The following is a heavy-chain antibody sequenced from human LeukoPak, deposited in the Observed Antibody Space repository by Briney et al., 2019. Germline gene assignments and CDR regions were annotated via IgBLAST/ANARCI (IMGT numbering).Heavy chain of an antibody. V-gene: IGHV3-48*04. D-gene: IGHD5-24*01. Sequence: GGSLRLSCAASGFNFSIYSMNWVRQAPGKGLEWVSYITRSSTTIYYADSVKGRFTISRDNAKNTLYLQMNSLRAEDTAVYYCASDREGGYNTLDYWGQGTLVTVSS. J-gene: IGHJ4*02. CDR2: ITRSSTTI. CDR1: GFNFSIYS. CDR3: ASDREGGYNTLDY.